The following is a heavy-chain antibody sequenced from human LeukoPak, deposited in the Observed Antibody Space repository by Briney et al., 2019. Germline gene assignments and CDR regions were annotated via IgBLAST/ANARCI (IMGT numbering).Heavy chain of an antibody. J-gene: IGHJ4*02. CDR2: INSDGSST. Sequence: GGSLRLSCAASGFTFSSYWMHWVRQAPGKGLVWVSRINSDGSSTSYADSVEGRFTISRDNAKNSLYLQMNSLRAEDTALYYCARGYCTNGVCYGTVDYWGQGTLVTVSS. V-gene: IGHV3-74*01. D-gene: IGHD2-8*01. CDR1: GFTFSSYW. CDR3: ARGYCTNGVCYGTVDY.